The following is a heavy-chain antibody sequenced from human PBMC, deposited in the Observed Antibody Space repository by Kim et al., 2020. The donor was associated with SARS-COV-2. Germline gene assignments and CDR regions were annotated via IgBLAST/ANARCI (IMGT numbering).Heavy chain of an antibody. D-gene: IGHD6-13*01. CDR2: P. J-gene: IGHJ4*02. V-gene: IGHV7-4-1*02. Sequence: PTYAQGFTGRVVFSLDTSVSTAYLQISSLKAEDTAVYYCARVGPIASGDYWGQGTLVTVSS. CDR3: ARVGPIASGDY.